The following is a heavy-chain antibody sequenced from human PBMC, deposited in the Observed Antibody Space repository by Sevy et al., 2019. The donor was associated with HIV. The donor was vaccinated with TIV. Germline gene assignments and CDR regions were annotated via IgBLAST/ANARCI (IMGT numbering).Heavy chain of an antibody. CDR3: ARGHIVVVVAAQAGWFDP. V-gene: IGHV4-61*02. D-gene: IGHD2-15*01. Sequence: SETLSPTCTVSGGSISSGSFYWSWVRQPAGKGLEWIGRIYTSGSTNYNPSLKSRVTMSVDTSKNQFSLKLNSVTAADTAVYYCARGHIVVVVAAQAGWFDPWGQGTLVTVSS. CDR1: GGSISSGSFY. CDR2: IYTSGST. J-gene: IGHJ5*02.